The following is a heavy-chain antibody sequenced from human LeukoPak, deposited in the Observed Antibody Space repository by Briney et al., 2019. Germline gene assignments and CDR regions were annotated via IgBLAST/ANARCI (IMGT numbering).Heavy chain of an antibody. V-gene: IGHV1-8*01. CDR2: MNPNSGNT. D-gene: IGHD3-22*01. CDR1: GYTFTGYD. CDR3: ARPYDSSGYYYSDAFDI. Sequence: ASVKVSCKASGYTFTGYDINWARQATGQGLEWMGWMNPNSGNTGYAQKFQGRVTMTRNTSISTAYMELSSLRSEDTAVYYCARPYDSSGYYYSDAFDIWGQGTMVTVSS. J-gene: IGHJ3*02.